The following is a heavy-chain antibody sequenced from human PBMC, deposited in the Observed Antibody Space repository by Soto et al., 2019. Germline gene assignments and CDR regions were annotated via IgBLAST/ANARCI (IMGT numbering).Heavy chain of an antibody. Sequence: XGSLRLSYPASRFTFAHYSMMWARQAPGRGLEWVSTIDGPTTNTHYIDSVKGRFFISRDNDINTVYLQMNGLRAEDTAVYYCVTWLSAHFDYWGRGTLVTVSS. CDR3: VTWLSAHFDY. J-gene: IGHJ4*02. CDR1: RFTFAHYS. D-gene: IGHD6-19*01. CDR2: IDGPTTNT. V-gene: IGHV3-23*05.